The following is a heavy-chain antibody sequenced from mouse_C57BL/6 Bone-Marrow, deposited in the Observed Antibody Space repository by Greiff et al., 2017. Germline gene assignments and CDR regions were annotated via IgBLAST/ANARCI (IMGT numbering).Heavy chain of an antibody. V-gene: IGHV1-69*01. CDR2: IDPSDSYT. D-gene: IGHD2-5*01. Sequence: VQLQQPGAELVMPGASVKLSCKASGYTFTSYWMHWVKQRPGQGLEWIGEIDPSDSYTNYNQKFKGKSTLTVDKSSSTAYMQLSSLTSEDSAVXYCARDSNVFYYAMDYWGQGTSVTVSS. J-gene: IGHJ4*01. CDR1: GYTFTSYW. CDR3: ARDSNVFYYAMDY.